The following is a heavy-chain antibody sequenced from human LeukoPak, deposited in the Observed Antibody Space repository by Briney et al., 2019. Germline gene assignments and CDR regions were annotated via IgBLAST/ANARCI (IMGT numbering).Heavy chain of an antibody. D-gene: IGHD5-12*01. CDR2: INPNSGGT. Sequence: ASVKVSCKASGYTFTGYYMHWVRQAPGQGLEWMGWINPNSGGTNYAQKFQGWVTMTRDTSISTAYMELSRLRSDDTAVYYCARAQYIVATNLQGAFDIWGQGIMVTVSS. CDR1: GYTFTGYY. CDR3: ARAQYIVATNLQGAFDI. J-gene: IGHJ3*02. V-gene: IGHV1-2*04.